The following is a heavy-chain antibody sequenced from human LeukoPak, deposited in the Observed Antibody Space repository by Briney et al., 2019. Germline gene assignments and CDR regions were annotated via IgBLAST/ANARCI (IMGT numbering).Heavy chain of an antibody. CDR1: GFTFSSYA. CDR3: ARDSESKTKYYYYGMDV. V-gene: IGHV3-23*01. CDR2: IGAGGGST. Sequence: GGSLRLSCAASGFTFSSYAMSWVRQAPGKGLEWVSTIGAGGGSTYYADSVKGRFTLSRDNSKNTLCLQMNSLRAEDTAVYYCARDSESKTKYYYYGMDVWGQGTTVTVSS. J-gene: IGHJ6*02.